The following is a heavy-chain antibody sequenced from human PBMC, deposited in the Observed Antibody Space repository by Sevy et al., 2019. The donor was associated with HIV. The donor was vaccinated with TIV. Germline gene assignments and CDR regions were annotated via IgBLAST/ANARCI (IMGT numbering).Heavy chain of an antibody. D-gene: IGHD2-21*01. J-gene: IGHJ4*02. CDR1: GFTFSNAW. Sequence: GGSLRLSCAASGFTFSNAWMSWVRQAPGKGLEWVGRIKSKTDGGTTDYGAPVKGRFTISRDDSKNTPYLQVNSLKTEDTAVYYCTTGPLRGLQPDFDYWGQGTLVTVSS. CDR3: TTGPLRGLQPDFDY. V-gene: IGHV3-15*01. CDR2: IKSKTDGGTT.